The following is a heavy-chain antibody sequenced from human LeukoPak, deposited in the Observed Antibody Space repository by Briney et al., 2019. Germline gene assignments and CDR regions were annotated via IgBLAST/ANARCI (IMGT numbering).Heavy chain of an antibody. CDR3: ARSIRGNYYYGMDV. J-gene: IGHJ6*02. CDR2: ISYDGSNK. CDR1: GFTFSSYA. D-gene: IGHD3-10*01. V-gene: IGHV3-30-3*01. Sequence: GGSLRLSCAASGFTFSSYAMHWVRQAPGKGLEWVAVISYDGSNKYYADSVKGRFTISRDNSKSTLYLQMNSLRAEDTAVYYCARSIRGNYYYGMDVWGQGTTVTVSS.